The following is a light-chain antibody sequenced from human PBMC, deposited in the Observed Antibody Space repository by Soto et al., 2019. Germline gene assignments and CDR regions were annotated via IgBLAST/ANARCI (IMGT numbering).Light chain of an antibody. CDR1: QDVRTH. CDR3: QECRNWPRAT. J-gene: IGKJ4*01. CDR2: DAS. V-gene: IGKV3-11*01. Sequence: DIVLTQSPATLSLSPGERATLSCRASQDVRTHLAWYQHKPGQAPRLLIYDASNRAAGIPARFSGSGSGTDFTITISSVEPEDFAVYFCQECRNWPRATFGGGTKVEIK.